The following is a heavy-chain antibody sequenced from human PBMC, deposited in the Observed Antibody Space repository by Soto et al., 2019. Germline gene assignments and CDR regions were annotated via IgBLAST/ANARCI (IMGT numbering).Heavy chain of an antibody. CDR1: GYTFTSYG. CDR2: ISAYNGNT. CDR3: ARDRVPGSQWLALYDAFDI. J-gene: IGHJ3*02. V-gene: IGHV1-18*04. D-gene: IGHD6-19*01. Sequence: QVQLVQSGAEVKKPGASVKVSCKASGYTFTSYGISWVRQAPGHGLEWMGWISAYNGNTNYAQKLQGRVTMTTDTSTSTAYMELRSLRSDDTAVYYCARDRVPGSQWLALYDAFDIWGQGTMVTVSS.